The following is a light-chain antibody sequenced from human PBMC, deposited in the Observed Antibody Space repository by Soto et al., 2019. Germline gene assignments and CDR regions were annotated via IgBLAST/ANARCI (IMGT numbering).Light chain of an antibody. J-gene: IGKJ1*01. Sequence: EDGLRQSPATMSLSPGERATLSCRASQSVRSNLAWYQHKPGQPPRLLIYDASNRATGIPGRFSGSGSGTDFTLTISNLEPEDFAVYYCQQRDTWPWTFGQGAKVEIK. V-gene: IGKV3-11*01. CDR1: QSVRSN. CDR2: DAS. CDR3: QQRDTWPWT.